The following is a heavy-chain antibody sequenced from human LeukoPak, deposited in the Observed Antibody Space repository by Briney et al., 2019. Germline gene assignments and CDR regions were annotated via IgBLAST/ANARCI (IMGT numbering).Heavy chain of an antibody. CDR3: ARGTAMMGLDY. D-gene: IGHD3-22*01. Sequence: GGSLRLSCAASGFTFDDYGMSWVRQAPGKGLEWVSGINWNGGSTGYADSVKGRFTISRDNAKDSLYLQMNSLRAEDTAVYYCARGTAMMGLDYWGQGTLVTVSS. CDR2: INWNGGST. J-gene: IGHJ4*02. V-gene: IGHV3-20*04. CDR1: GFTFDDYG.